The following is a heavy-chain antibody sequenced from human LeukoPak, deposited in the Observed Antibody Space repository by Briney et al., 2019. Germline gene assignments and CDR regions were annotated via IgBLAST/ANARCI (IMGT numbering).Heavy chain of an antibody. J-gene: IGHJ4*02. CDR1: GGSISSGSYY. Sequence: SETLSLTCTVSGGSISSGSYYWGWIRQSPGKGLEWIGSVYYSGSAYYNPSLKSRVTISVYTSKKHFSLKVNSVTAADTAVYYCARLQNLRYFDPLDYWGQGTLVTVSS. CDR3: ARLQNLRYFDPLDY. D-gene: IGHD3-9*01. V-gene: IGHV4-39*02. CDR2: VYYSGSA.